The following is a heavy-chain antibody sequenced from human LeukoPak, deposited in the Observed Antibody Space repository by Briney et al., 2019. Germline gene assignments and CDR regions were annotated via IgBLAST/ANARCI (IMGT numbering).Heavy chain of an antibody. CDR3: ARDGQWLAIDY. CDR1: GFTFSSYG. D-gene: IGHD6-19*01. V-gene: IGHV3-30*03. J-gene: IGHJ4*02. Sequence: PGGSLRLSCAASGFTFSSYGMSWVRQAPGKGLEWVAVISYDGSNKYYADSVKGRFTISRDNSKNTLYLQMNSLRAEDTAVYYCARDGQWLAIDYWGQGTLVTVSS. CDR2: ISYDGSNK.